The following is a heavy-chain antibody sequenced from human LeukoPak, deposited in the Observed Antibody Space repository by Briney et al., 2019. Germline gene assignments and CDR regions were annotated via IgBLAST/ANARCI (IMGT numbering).Heavy chain of an antibody. Sequence: GGSLRLSCAASGFTFSSYWMSWVRQAPGKGLEWVANIKQDGSEKYYVDSVKGRFAISRDNAKNSLYLQMNSLRVEDTAMYHCARASHCSGGSCYPSYFYYMDVWGKGTTVTVSS. V-gene: IGHV3-7*01. CDR3: ARASHCSGGSCYPSYFYYMDV. J-gene: IGHJ6*03. D-gene: IGHD2-15*01. CDR2: IKQDGSEK. CDR1: GFTFSSYW.